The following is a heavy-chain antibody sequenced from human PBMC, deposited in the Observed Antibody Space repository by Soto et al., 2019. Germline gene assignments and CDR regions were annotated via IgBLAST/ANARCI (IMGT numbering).Heavy chain of an antibody. J-gene: IGHJ4*02. CDR1: GFTFSRYS. CDR3: ARDNPEGYFDY. Sequence: GGSLRLSCAASGFTFSRYSMNWGRQAPGKGLEWVSSISSSSSYIYYADSVKGRFTISRDNAKNSLYLQMNSLRAEDTAVYYCARDNPEGYFDYWGQGTLVTVSS. CDR2: ISSSSSYI. V-gene: IGHV3-21*01.